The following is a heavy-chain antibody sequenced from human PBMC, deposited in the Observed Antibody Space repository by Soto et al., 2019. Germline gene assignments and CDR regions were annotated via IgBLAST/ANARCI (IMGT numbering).Heavy chain of an antibody. V-gene: IGHV3-30-3*01. Sequence: QVELVESGGGGSQSGGSLRLSGAPPGLGLSIYVFHWFPQSPAGGPEVVAVVPPNGDNQYYADSVKGRFTISRDTSKSTLSLQMTSLRPEDTAVYYCASGAAFYYDTSRYWGQGTLVTVSS. CDR2: VPPNGDNQ. D-gene: IGHD3-22*01. CDR3: ASGAAFYYDTSRY. J-gene: IGHJ4*02. CDR1: GLGLSIYV.